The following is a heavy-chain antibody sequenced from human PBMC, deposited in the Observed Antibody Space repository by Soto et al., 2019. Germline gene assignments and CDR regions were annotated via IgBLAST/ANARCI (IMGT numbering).Heavy chain of an antibody. CDR2: IYWNDDK. CDR3: AHSARLTLAAAVFQPDY. V-gene: IGHV2-5*01. CDR1: GFSLNTSGVG. D-gene: IGHD6-13*01. Sequence: SGPTLVNPTQTLTLTCNFSGFSLNTSGVGVGWIRQPPGKALEWLALIYWNDDKRYSPSLKSRLTITKDTSQNQVVLTMTNMDPVDTDTYYCAHSARLTLAAAVFQPDYWGQGTLVTVSS. J-gene: IGHJ4*02.